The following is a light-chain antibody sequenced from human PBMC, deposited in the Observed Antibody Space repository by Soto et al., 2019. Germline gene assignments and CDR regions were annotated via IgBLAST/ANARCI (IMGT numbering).Light chain of an antibody. CDR2: GAS. CDR1: QSVSSNY. J-gene: IGKJ1*01. Sequence: EVVLTQSPGTLSLSPGERATLSCRASQSVSSNYLSWYQHKAGQAPRLLISGASSRATGIPDRFSGSGSGTDFTLTISRLEPEDFAVYYCQQYGSSSWTFSQGTKVEIK. CDR3: QQYGSSSWT. V-gene: IGKV3-20*01.